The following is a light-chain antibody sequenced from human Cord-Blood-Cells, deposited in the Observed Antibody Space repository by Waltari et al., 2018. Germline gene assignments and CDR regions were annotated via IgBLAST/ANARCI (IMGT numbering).Light chain of an antibody. Sequence: VMAQSPATLSVSTGESATLSCRASQRVSSNLAWYQQKPGQAPRLLIYGASTRATGIPARFSGSGSGTEFTLTISSLQSEDFAVYYCQQYNNWPLTFGGGTKVEIK. CDR2: GAS. CDR3: QQYNNWPLT. J-gene: IGKJ4*01. V-gene: IGKV3-15*01. CDR1: QRVSSN.